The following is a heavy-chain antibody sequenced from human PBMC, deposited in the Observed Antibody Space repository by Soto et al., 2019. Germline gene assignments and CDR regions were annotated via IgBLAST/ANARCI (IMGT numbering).Heavy chain of an antibody. CDR1: GFTFSSYG. CDR2: TSYDGSNK. Sequence: GGSLRLSCAASGFTFSSYGMHWVRRAPGKGLEWVAVTSYDGSNKYYADSVKGRFTISRDNSKNTLYLQMNSLRGEDTAVYYCAKGDRIAAAGHFDYWGQGTLVTVSS. D-gene: IGHD6-13*01. CDR3: AKGDRIAAAGHFDY. J-gene: IGHJ4*02. V-gene: IGHV3-30*18.